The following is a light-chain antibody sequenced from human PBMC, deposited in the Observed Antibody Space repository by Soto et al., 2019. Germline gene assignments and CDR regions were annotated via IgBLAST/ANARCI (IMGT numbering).Light chain of an antibody. V-gene: IGKV3-20*01. CDR2: GAS. CDR1: QSVSNSY. J-gene: IGKJ2*01. CDR3: QQYGSSQYT. Sequence: EIVLTQSPGTLSWSPGERATLSCRASQSVSNSYLAWYQQKPGQAPRLLIYGASSRATDIPDRFSGSGSGTDFTLTISRLEPEDFAVYYCQQYGSSQYTFGQGTKLEIK.